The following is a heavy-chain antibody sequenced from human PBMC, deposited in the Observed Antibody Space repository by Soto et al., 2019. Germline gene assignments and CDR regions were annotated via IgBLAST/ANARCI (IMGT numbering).Heavy chain of an antibody. Sequence: QVQLVQSGAEVRTPGSSLTVSCKAIGFAFTTNDIHWVRQAPGQRLEWMGWMNVNTDSADSAEEFEGRLLMTWNNSISTAYLALTGLTSKETAVYYCAREVVEVASIRLDPWGQGTHVTV. V-gene: IGHV1-8*02. CDR3: AREVVEVASIRLDP. D-gene: IGHD3-3*01. CDR1: GFAFTTND. CDR2: MNVNTDSA. J-gene: IGHJ5*02.